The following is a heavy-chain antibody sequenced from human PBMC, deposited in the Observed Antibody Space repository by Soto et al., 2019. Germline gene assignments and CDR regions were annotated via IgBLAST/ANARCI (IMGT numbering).Heavy chain of an antibody. CDR1: GFTFSTYW. V-gene: IGHV3-7*01. Sequence: PGGSLRLSCAASGFTFSTYWMSWVRQAPGKGVEWVGNIKQDGSGENYVDSVKGRFTISIANAKNSLYLPMNSLRAEDTAVYYCARDRGPPSYYYYRLDVWGQGTTVTVSS. CDR2: IKQDGSGE. CDR3: ARDRGPPSYYYYRLDV. D-gene: IGHD3-10*01. J-gene: IGHJ6*02.